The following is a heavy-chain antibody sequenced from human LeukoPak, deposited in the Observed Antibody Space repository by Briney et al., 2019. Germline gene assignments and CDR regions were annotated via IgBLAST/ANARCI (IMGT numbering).Heavy chain of an antibody. V-gene: IGHV1-2*02. Sequence: GASVKVSCKASGYTFTGYYMHWVRQASGQGLEWMGWINPNSGGTNYAQKFQGRVTMTRDTSISTAYMELSRLRSDDTAVYYCAREPILSYCSSTSCPSLDYWGQGTLVTVSS. CDR1: GYTFTGYY. CDR2: INPNSGGT. J-gene: IGHJ4*02. D-gene: IGHD2-2*01. CDR3: AREPILSYCSSTSCPSLDY.